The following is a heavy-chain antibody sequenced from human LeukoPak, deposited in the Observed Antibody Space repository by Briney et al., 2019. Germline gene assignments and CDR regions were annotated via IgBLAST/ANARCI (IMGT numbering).Heavy chain of an antibody. CDR3: ARSQRWLQLLYYYYYMDV. Sequence: ASVKVSCKASGYTFTSYDINWVRQATGQGLEWMGWMNPNSGNTGYAQKFQGRVTMTRNTSISTAYMELSSLRSEDTAVYYCARSQRWLQLLYYYYYMDVRGKGTTVTVSS. CDR1: GYTFTSYD. J-gene: IGHJ6*03. D-gene: IGHD5-24*01. CDR2: MNPNSGNT. V-gene: IGHV1-8*01.